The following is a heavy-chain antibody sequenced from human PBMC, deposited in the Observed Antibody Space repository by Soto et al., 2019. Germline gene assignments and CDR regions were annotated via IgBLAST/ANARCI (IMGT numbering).Heavy chain of an antibody. CDR3: ASSLWVWRYCSSTSCYPPSDS. D-gene: IGHD2-2*01. CDR2: ISSSSSTI. J-gene: IGHJ5*02. CDR1: GFTFSSYS. V-gene: IGHV3-48*02. Sequence: EVQLVESGGGLVQPGGSLRLSCAASGFTFSSYSMNWVRQAPGKGLEWVSYISSSSSTIYYADSVKGRFTISRDNAKNSLYLQMNSLRDEDTAVYYCASSLWVWRYCSSTSCYPPSDSWGQGTLVTVSS.